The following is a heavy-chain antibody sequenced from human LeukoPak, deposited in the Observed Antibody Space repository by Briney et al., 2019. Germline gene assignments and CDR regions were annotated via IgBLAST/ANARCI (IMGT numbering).Heavy chain of an antibody. J-gene: IGHJ4*02. CDR2: INHSGST. CDR1: GGSISSYY. V-gene: IGHV4-34*01. CDR3: ARRLEATAMVDY. D-gene: IGHD5-18*01. Sequence: SETLSLTCTVSGGSISSYYWSWIRQPPGKGLEWIGEINHSGSTNYNPSLKSRVTISVDTSKNQFSLKLSSVTAADTAVYYCARRLEATAMVDYWGQGTLVTVSS.